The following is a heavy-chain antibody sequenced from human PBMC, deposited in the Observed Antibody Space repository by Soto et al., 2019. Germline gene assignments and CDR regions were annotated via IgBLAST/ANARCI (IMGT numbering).Heavy chain of an antibody. CDR2: IYYSGST. CDR3: ARGGWYLDY. D-gene: IGHD6-19*01. Sequence: SETLSLTCTVSGGSISSHYWSWMRQPPGKGLEWIGYIYYSGSTNYNSSLQSRLTISVDTSKNQFSLKLRSVTDADTAVYYCARGGWYLDYWGQGTLVTVSS. J-gene: IGHJ4*02. V-gene: IGHV4-59*11. CDR1: GGSISSHY.